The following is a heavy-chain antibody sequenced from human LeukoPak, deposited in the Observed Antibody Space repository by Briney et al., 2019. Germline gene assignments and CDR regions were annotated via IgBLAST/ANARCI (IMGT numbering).Heavy chain of an antibody. Sequence: GGSLRLSCAASGLAFSTYAMHWVRQAPGKGLEWLAVISFDGNTKYYADSAKGRFTISRDNSKNTLYVQISSLRLEDTAVYYCARAMVRGVPFDYWGQGTLVIVSS. J-gene: IGHJ4*02. V-gene: IGHV3-30-3*01. D-gene: IGHD3-10*01. CDR3: ARAMVRGVPFDY. CDR1: GLAFSTYA. CDR2: ISFDGNTK.